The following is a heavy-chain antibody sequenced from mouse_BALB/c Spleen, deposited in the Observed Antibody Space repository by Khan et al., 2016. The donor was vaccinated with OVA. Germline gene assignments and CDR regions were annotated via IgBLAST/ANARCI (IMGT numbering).Heavy chain of an antibody. Sequence: VQLKQSGAELVKPGASVKLSCTASGFNIKDTYIHWVKQRPEQGLEWIGRIASANGNIKYDPKLQGKAIILADTASNTTYLQRRSLTSEDTAVYYYARPSYGPRYFEVWGAGTTVTVSS. CDR3: ARPSYGPRYFEV. V-gene: IGHV14-3*02. J-gene: IGHJ1*01. CDR1: GFNIKDTY. D-gene: IGHD1-1*02. CDR2: IASANGNI.